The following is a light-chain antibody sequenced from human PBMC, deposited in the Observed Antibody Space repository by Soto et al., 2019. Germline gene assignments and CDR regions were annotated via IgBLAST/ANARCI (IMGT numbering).Light chain of an antibody. CDR3: QHYENWPWT. J-gene: IGKJ1*01. V-gene: IGKV3-15*01. CDR1: QSLGTN. CDR2: AAS. Sequence: EIVMTQSPATLSVSLGERATLSCRASQSLGTNVVWYQVRPGQAPRVVLYAASSRATGFPARFSGSGSGTAVTLTISTLQSEDFAVYYCQHYENWPWTFGQGTKVEIK.